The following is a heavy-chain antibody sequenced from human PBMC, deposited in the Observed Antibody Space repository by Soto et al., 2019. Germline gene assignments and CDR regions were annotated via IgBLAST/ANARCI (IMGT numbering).Heavy chain of an antibody. D-gene: IGHD5-18*01. Sequence: QVQLVESGGGLVQPGRSLRLSCAASGFTFSSYGMHWVRQAPGKGLEWVAVISYDGSNKYYADSVKGRFTISRDNSKNTLYLQMNSLRAEDTAVYYCAKVRYSYGFNAFDIWGQGTMVTVSS. CDR2: ISYDGSNK. J-gene: IGHJ3*02. CDR1: GFTFSSYG. CDR3: AKVRYSYGFNAFDI. V-gene: IGHV3-30*18.